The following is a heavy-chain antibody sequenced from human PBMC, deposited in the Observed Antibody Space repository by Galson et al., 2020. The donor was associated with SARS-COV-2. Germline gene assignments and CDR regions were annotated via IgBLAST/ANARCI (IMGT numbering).Heavy chain of an antibody. CDR3: ARDVNHGLEY. V-gene: IGHV1-18*01. Sequence: ASVKVSCKDSGYTFTNYGISWVRQAPGQGLEWMGWISADTGNTDYAQKLLDRVTMTRDTSTGTAYMELGGLKSDDTAVYYCARDVNHGLEYWGHGTLVTVSS. CDR2: ISADTGNT. D-gene: IGHD2-8*01. CDR1: GYTFTNYG. J-gene: IGHJ4*01.